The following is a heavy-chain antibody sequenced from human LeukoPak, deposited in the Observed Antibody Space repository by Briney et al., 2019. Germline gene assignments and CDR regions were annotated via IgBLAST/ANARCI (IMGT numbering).Heavy chain of an antibody. V-gene: IGHV3-30*18. D-gene: IGHD1-26*01. J-gene: IGHJ4*02. CDR1: GFTFSSYG. CDR2: ISYDGSNK. Sequence: GGSLRLSCAASGFTFSSYGMHWVRQAPGKGLEWVAVISYDGSNKYYADSVKGRFTISRDNSKNTLYLQMNSLRAEDTAVYYCAKGGGVGGTHYFDYWGQGTLVTVSS. CDR3: AKGGGVGGTHYFDY.